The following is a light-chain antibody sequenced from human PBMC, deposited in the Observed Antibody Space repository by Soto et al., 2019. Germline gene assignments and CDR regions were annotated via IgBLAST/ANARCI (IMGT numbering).Light chain of an antibody. J-gene: IGKJ2*01. CDR1: QSVSSN. CDR3: QQYNNWPPYT. V-gene: IGKV3-15*01. CDR2: GAS. Sequence: EILLTQSPATLSLPPGERATLSCRAGQSVSSNLAWYQQKPGQAPRLLIYGASTRATGIPARFSGSGSGTEFTLTISSLQSEDFAVYYCQQYNNWPPYTFGQGTKVDIK.